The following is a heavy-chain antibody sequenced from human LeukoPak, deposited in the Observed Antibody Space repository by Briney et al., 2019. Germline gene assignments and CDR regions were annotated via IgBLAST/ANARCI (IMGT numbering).Heavy chain of an antibody. CDR1: GFTFSSYA. Sequence: PGGSLRLSCAASGFTFSSYAMHWVRQAPGNGLEWVAVISYDGSNKYYADSVKGRFTISRDNSKNTLYLQMNSLRAEDTAVYYCAKEHSSGWYAVERPVVYWGQRTLVTVSS. CDR2: ISYDGSNK. CDR3: AKEHSSGWYAVERPVVY. V-gene: IGHV3-30-3*01. D-gene: IGHD6-19*01. J-gene: IGHJ4*02.